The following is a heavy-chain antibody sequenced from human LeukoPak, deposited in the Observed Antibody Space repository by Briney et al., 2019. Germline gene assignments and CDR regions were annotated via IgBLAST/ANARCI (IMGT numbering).Heavy chain of an antibody. Sequence: SETLSLTCTVSGGSISSGSYYWGWIRQYPGKGLGWIGYIKSSGGTFYSPSLKSRVTILVDTSKNQFSLKLSSVTAADTAVYYCAGEVNWGTKEDAFDIWGQGTMVSVSS. CDR3: AGEVNWGTKEDAFDI. D-gene: IGHD7-27*01. J-gene: IGHJ3*02. CDR1: GGSISSGSYY. V-gene: IGHV4-31*03. CDR2: IKSSGGT.